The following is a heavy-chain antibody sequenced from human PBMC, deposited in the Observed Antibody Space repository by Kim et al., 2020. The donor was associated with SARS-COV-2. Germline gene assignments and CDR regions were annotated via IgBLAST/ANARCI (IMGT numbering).Heavy chain of an antibody. CDR2: ISYDGSNK. Sequence: GGSLRLSCAASGFTFSSYGMHWVRQAPGKGLEWVAVISYDGSNKYYADSVKGRFTISRDNSKNTLYLQMNSLRAEDTAVYYCAKDKGEWELGSNAFDIWGQGTMVTVSS. D-gene: IGHD1-26*01. J-gene: IGHJ3*02. CDR1: GFTFSSYG. V-gene: IGHV3-30*18. CDR3: AKDKGEWELGSNAFDI.